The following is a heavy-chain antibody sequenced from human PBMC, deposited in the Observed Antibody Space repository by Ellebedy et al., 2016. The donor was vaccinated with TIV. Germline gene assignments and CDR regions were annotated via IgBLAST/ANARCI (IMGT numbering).Heavy chain of an antibody. V-gene: IGHV1-69*13. D-gene: IGHD1-1*01. J-gene: IGHJ6*02. CDR3: ARGSVWNDDAGYYYYGMDV. Sequence: SVKVSXXASGGTFSSYAISWVRQAPGQGLEWMGGIIPIFGTANYAQKFQGRVTITADESTSTAYMELSSLRSEDTAVYYCARGSVWNDDAGYYYYGMDVWGQGTTVTVSS. CDR2: IIPIFGTA. CDR1: GGTFSSYA.